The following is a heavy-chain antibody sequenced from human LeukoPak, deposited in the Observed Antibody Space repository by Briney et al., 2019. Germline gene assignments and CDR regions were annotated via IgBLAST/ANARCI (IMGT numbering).Heavy chain of an antibody. V-gene: IGHV3-23*01. D-gene: IGHD6-6*01. CDR3: ANGGAYSSSSLPMDV. CDR2: ISGSGGST. CDR1: GFTFSSYS. J-gene: IGHJ6*04. Sequence: PGGSLRLSCAASGFTFSSYSMNWVRQAPGKGLEWVSAISGSGGSTYYADSVKGRFTISRDNSKNTLYLQMNSLRAEDTAVYYCANGGAYSSSSLPMDVWGKGTTVTVSS.